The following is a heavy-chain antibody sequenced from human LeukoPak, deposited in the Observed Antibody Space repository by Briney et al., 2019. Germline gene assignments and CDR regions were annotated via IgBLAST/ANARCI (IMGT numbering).Heavy chain of an antibody. V-gene: IGHV3-23*01. CDR1: GFTFSSYA. J-gene: IGHJ4*02. CDR2: ISGSGGST. D-gene: IGHD2-2*01. Sequence: GGSLRLSCAASGFTFSSYAMSWVRQAPGKGLEWVSAISGSGGSTYYADSVKGRFTISRDNSKNTLYLQMNSLRAEDTAVYYCARGRTSWRGFDYWGQGTLVTVSS. CDR3: ARGRTSWRGFDY.